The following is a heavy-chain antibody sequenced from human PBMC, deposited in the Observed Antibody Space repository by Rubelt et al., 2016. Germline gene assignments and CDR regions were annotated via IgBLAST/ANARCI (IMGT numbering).Heavy chain of an antibody. Sequence: QVQLVQSGAEVKKPGASVRVSCEASGYTLTGYFIHWVRQAPGQGLEWMGWFNPNSGGTEYAQNFQGRVTMTRDTSISTAYMELSRLGSDDTAVYYCARDQIEVRPGFDQWGQGTLVTVSS. CDR3: ARDQIEVRPGFDQ. J-gene: IGHJ4*02. V-gene: IGHV1-2*02. CDR1: GYTLTGYF. CDR2: FNPNSGGT. D-gene: IGHD6-6*01.